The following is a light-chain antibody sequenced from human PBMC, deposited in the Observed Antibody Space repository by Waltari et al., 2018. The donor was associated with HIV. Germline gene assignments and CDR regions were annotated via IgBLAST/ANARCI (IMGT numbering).Light chain of an antibody. CDR3: QHYNSFSYT. J-gene: IGKJ2*01. Sequence: DIPMPQSPSTLSASVGDRLTITCRASQSVSIWLAWYQQKPGRAPKVLINQASNLESGVPSRFSGSGSGTEFTLTISSLQPDDFATYYCQHYNSFSYTFGQGTKVEIK. CDR1: QSVSIW. CDR2: QAS. V-gene: IGKV1-5*03.